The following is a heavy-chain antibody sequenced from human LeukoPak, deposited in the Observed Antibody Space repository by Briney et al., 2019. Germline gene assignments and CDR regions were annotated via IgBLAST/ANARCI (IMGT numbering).Heavy chain of an antibody. Sequence: GGSLRLSCAASGFTFDDYAMHWVRQAPGKGLEWVSGISWNSGSIGYADSVKGRFTISRDNAKNSLYLQMNSLRAEDTALYHCVGGYLDYYYGMDVWGQGTTVTVSS. CDR3: VGGYLDYYYGMDV. CDR1: GFTFDDYA. D-gene: IGHD3-16*02. V-gene: IGHV3-9*01. CDR2: ISWNSGSI. J-gene: IGHJ6*02.